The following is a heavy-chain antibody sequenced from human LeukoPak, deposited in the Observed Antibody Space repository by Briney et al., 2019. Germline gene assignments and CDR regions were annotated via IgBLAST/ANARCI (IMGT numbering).Heavy chain of an antibody. CDR3: ARGGYSYGYYYYYMDV. CDR2: INPSGTDS. V-gene: IGHV1-46*01. D-gene: IGHD5-18*01. Sequence: ASVKVSCKASGYTFSTYYMHWVRQAPGQGLEWMGIINPSGTDSNYAQKFQGRVTMTGDTSTSTAYMELSRLRSDDTAVYYCARGGYSYGYYYYYMDVWGKGTTVTVSS. CDR1: GYTFSTYY. J-gene: IGHJ6*03.